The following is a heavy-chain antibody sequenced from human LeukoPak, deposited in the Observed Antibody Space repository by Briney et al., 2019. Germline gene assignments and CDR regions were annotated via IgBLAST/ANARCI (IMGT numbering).Heavy chain of an antibody. CDR2: IYYSGST. CDR3: ARQVTAAAGTNWFDP. D-gene: IGHD6-13*01. V-gene: IGHV4-39*01. Sequence: SETMSLTCTVSGGSISSSSYYWGWIRQPPGKGLEWIGSIYYSGSTHSNPSLKSRVTISVDTSNNQFSLKLSSVTAADTAVYYCARQVTAAAGTNWFDPWGQGTLVTVSS. CDR1: GGSISSSSYY. J-gene: IGHJ5*02.